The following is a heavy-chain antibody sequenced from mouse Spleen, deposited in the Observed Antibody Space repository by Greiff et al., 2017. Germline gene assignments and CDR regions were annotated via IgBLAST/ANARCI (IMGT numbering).Heavy chain of an antibody. Sequence: EVKLMESGPELVKPGASVKMSCKASGYTFTDYNMHWVKQSHGKSLEWIGYINPNNGGTSYNQKFKGKATLTVNKSSSTAYMELRSLTSEDSAVYYCARGYYRYGFDYWGQGTTLTVSS. V-gene: IGHV1-22*01. CDR3: ARGYYRYGFDY. D-gene: IGHD2-14*01. J-gene: IGHJ2*01. CDR2: INPNNGGT. CDR1: GYTFTDYN.